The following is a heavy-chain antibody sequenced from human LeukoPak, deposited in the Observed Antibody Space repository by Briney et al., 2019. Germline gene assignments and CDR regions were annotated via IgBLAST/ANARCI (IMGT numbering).Heavy chain of an antibody. CDR3: AREGAGGSRGAFDI. CDR1: GYTFTSYG. CDR2: ISAYNGNT. J-gene: IGHJ3*02. Sequence: GASVKVSCKASGYTFTSYGISWVRQAPGQGLEWMGWISAYNGNTNYAQKLQGRVTMTSDTSTSTAYTELRSLRSDDTAVYYCAREGAGGSRGAFDIWGQGTMVTVSS. V-gene: IGHV1-18*01. D-gene: IGHD1-26*01.